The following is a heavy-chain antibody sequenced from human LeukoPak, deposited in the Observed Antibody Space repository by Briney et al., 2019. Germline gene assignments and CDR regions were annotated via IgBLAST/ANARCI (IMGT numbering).Heavy chain of an antibody. CDR2: ISRASESI. Sequence: GGSLRLSCAASGFNFNTYSMAWVRQAPGKGLEWVSIISRASESIFYADSVRGRFTISRDNSKSTLSLQMNSLRAEDTAIYYCVTYRQVMLPFEAWGQGTLVTVSS. CDR3: VTYRQVMLPFEA. J-gene: IGHJ5*02. CDR1: GFNFNTYS. V-gene: IGHV3-21*04. D-gene: IGHD5-18*01.